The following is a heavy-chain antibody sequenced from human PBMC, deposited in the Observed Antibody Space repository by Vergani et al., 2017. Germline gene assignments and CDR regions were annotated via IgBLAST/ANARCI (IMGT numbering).Heavy chain of an antibody. V-gene: IGHV1-46*01. J-gene: IGHJ6*02. Sequence: QVQLVQSGAEVKKPGASVKVSCKASGYTFTSYYMHWVRQAPGQGLEWMGIINPSGGSTSYAQKFQGRVTMTRDTSTSTVYMELGSLRSEDTAVYYCTIFGVVIKPTSDYYYYGMDVWGQGTTVTVSS. CDR2: INPSGGST. D-gene: IGHD3-3*01. CDR1: GYTFTSYY. CDR3: TIFGVVIKPTSDYYYYGMDV.